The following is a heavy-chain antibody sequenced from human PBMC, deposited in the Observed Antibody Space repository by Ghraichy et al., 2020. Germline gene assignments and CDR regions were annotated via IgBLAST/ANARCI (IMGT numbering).Heavy chain of an antibody. V-gene: IGHV4-34*01. Sequence: SDTLSLTCAVYGGSFSGYYWSWIRQPPGKGLEWIGEINHSGSTNYNPSLKSRVTISVDTSKNQFSLKLSSVTAADTAVYYCARRAVFGVVITYYYYGMDVWGQGTTVTVSS. CDR3: ARRAVFGVVITYYYYGMDV. CDR2: INHSGST. D-gene: IGHD3-3*01. CDR1: GGSFSGYY. J-gene: IGHJ6*02.